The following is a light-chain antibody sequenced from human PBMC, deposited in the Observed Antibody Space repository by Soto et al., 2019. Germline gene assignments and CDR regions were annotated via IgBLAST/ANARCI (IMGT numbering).Light chain of an antibody. CDR2: YAS. CDR3: QQRSNWPPSIT. CDR1: QSVSSY. V-gene: IGKV3-11*01. J-gene: IGKJ5*01. Sequence: EIVLTQSPATLSLSPGERATLSCRASQSVSSYLAWYQQKPGQAPRLLIYYASNRATGIPARFSGSGSGTDFTLTISSLEPEDFAVYYCQQRSNWPPSITFGQGTRLEI.